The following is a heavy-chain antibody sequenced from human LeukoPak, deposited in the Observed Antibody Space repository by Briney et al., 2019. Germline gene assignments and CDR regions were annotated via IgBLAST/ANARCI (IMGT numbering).Heavy chain of an antibody. D-gene: IGHD3-22*01. V-gene: IGHV4-39*01. J-gene: IGHJ3*02. CDR3: ARQEWGYYYDSSGYPDAFDI. CDR2: IYYSGST. CDR1: GGSISSSSYY. Sequence: PSETLSLTCTVSGGSISSSSYYWGWIRQPPGKGLEWIGSIYYSGSTYYNPSLKSRVTISVDTSKNQFSLKLSSVTAADTAVYYCARQEWGYYYDSSGYPDAFDIWGQGTMVTVSS.